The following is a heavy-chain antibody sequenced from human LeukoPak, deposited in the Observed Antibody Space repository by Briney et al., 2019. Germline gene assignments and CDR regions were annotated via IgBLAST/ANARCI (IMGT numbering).Heavy chain of an antibody. CDR2: ISSSGSTI. J-gene: IGHJ4*02. Sequence: GGSLRLSCAASGFTFSSYEMNWVRQAPGKGLEWVSYISSSGSTIYYADSVKGRFTISRDNSKNTLYLQMNSLRAEDTAVYYCARDQVPMITFGGAPDYWGQGTLVTVSS. CDR3: ARDQVPMITFGGAPDY. CDR1: GFTFSSYE. D-gene: IGHD3-16*01. V-gene: IGHV3-48*03.